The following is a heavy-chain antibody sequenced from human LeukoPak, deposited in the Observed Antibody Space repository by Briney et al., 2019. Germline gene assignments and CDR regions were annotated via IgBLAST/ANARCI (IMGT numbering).Heavy chain of an antibody. D-gene: IGHD3-10*01. CDR1: GFTFSSYG. CDR2: IRYDGSNK. CDR3: AKGFGSGSYYLDY. V-gene: IGHV3-30*02. Sequence: GGSLRLPCAASGFTFSSYGMHWVRQAPGKGLEWVAFIRYDGSNKYYADSVKGRFTISRDNSKNTLYLQMNSLRAEDTAVYYCAKGFGSGSYYLDYWGQGTLVTVSS. J-gene: IGHJ4*02.